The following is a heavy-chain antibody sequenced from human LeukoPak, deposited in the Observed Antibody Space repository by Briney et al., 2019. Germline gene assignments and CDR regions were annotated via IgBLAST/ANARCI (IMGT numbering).Heavy chain of an antibody. Sequence: PGGSLRLSCAAYGFTFNSFAMSWVRQAPGKGLEWVAAISGSGGSTYYTDSVKGRFTISRDNSRDTLSLQMNSLRVEDTAVYFCAKDPLTGSQGYWGQGTLVTVSS. CDR1: GFTFNSFA. CDR3: AKDPLTGSQGY. D-gene: IGHD2-8*02. CDR2: ISGSGGST. J-gene: IGHJ4*02. V-gene: IGHV3-23*01.